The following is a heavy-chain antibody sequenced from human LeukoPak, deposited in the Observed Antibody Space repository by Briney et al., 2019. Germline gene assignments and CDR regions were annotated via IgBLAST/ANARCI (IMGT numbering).Heavy chain of an antibody. CDR2: ISYDETNK. CDR1: GFTFSDYA. Sequence: GRSLRLSCAASGFTFSDYAMHWARQAPGKGLEWVAVISYDETNKYYADSVRVRFTISRDNSKNTLYLQMNSLRAEDTAVYYCARKTGNYFDYWGQGTLVTVSS. V-gene: IGHV3-30-3*01. D-gene: IGHD1-14*01. J-gene: IGHJ4*02. CDR3: ARKTGNYFDY.